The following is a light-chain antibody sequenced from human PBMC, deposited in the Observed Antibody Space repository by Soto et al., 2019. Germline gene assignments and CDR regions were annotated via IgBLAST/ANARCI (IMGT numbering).Light chain of an antibody. V-gene: IGLV2-14*01. CDR2: DVS. CDR3: SSYTITSTLV. J-gene: IGLJ1*01. Sequence: QSVLTQPASVSGSPGQSITISCTGTSSDVGGYNYVSWYQQHPGKAPKLMIYDVSNRPSGVSDRFFGSKSGNTASLTISGLQTEDEADYYCSSYTITSTLVFGTGTKATVL. CDR1: SSDVGGYNY.